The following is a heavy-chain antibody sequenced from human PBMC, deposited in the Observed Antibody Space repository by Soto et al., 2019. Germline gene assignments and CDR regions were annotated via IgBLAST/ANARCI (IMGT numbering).Heavy chain of an antibody. D-gene: IGHD3-22*01. Sequence: PSETLSLTCTVSGGSISSYYWSWIRQPPGKGLEWIGYIYYSGSTNYNPSLKSRVTISVDTSKNQFSLKLSSVTAADTAVYYCARSLYYYDSSGYYAYYFDYWGQGTLVTVS. CDR1: GGSISSYY. J-gene: IGHJ4*02. V-gene: IGHV4-59*01. CDR3: ARSLYYYDSSGYYAYYFDY. CDR2: IYYSGST.